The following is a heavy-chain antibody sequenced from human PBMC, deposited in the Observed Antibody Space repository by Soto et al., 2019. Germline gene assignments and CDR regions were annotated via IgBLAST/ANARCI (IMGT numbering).Heavy chain of an antibody. CDR1: GGSFSGYY. Sequence: SETLSLTCAVYGGSFSGYYWSWIRQPPGKGLEWIGEINHSGSTNYNPSLKSRVTISVDTSKNQFSLKLSSVTAADTAVYYCTLTGDDAFDIRGQGTMVTVSS. V-gene: IGHV4-34*01. J-gene: IGHJ3*02. CDR2: INHSGST. D-gene: IGHD7-27*01. CDR3: TLTGDDAFDI.